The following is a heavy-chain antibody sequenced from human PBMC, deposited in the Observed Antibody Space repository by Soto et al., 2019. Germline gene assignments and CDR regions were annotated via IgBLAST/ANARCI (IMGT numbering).Heavy chain of an antibody. CDR1: GYTFTSYA. J-gene: IGHJ4*02. CDR3: ATVVGAVPY. V-gene: IGHV1-18*01. D-gene: IGHD1-26*01. CDR2: LSAYNGNT. Sequence: QIHLVQSGAEVKEPGASVKVSCKASGYTFTSYAISWVRQAPGQSLEWMGWLSAYNGNTNYAQNLQGRVTVTTDTSTDTAYMELRSLRSDDTAVYYCATVVGAVPYWGQGTLVTVSS.